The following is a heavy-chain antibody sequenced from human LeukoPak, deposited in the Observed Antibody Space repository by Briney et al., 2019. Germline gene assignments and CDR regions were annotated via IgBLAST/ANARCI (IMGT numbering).Heavy chain of an antibody. CDR3: PRTGYSSGWDYYFDY. CDR1: GFTFSSYA. Sequence: GGSLRLSCAASGFTFSSYAMSWVRQAPGKGLEWVSAISGSGGSTYYADSVKGRFIISRDNSKNTLYLQMNSLSAEDTAVYYCPRTGYSSGWDYYFDYWGQGTLVTVSS. D-gene: IGHD6-19*01. J-gene: IGHJ4*02. V-gene: IGHV3-23*01. CDR2: ISGSGGST.